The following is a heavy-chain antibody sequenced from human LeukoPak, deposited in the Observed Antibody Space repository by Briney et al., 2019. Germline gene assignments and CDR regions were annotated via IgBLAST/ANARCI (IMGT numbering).Heavy chain of an antibody. CDR1: GGSFSGYY. CDR3: ATGFRPYYYGSGSYFY. J-gene: IGHJ4*02. V-gene: IGHV4-34*01. CDR2: INHSGST. D-gene: IGHD3-10*01. Sequence: SETLSLTCAVYGGSFSGYYWSWIRQPPGKGLEWIGEINHSGSTNYNPFLKSRVTISVDTSKNQFSLKLSSVTAADTAVYYCATGFRPYYYGSGSYFYWGQGTLVTVSS.